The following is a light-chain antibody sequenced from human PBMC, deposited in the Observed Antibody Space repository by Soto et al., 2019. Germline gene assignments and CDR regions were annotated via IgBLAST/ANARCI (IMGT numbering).Light chain of an antibody. CDR3: MQALQTPFT. CDR1: RSLLHTNAFNY. J-gene: IGKJ3*01. CDR2: LGS. Sequence: DIVVPQSPLSLPVTPGEPASISCRSSRSLLHTNAFNYLDWYLQKPGQSPQLLIYLGSNRSSGVPDRFSGSGSGTDFTLKISRVEPEDVGIYWCMQALQTPFTFGPGTKVHIK. V-gene: IGKV2-28*01.